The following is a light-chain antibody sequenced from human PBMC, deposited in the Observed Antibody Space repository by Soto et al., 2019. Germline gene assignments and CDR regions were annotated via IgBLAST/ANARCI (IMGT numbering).Light chain of an antibody. J-gene: IGKJ1*01. CDR3: QQYNSYSWT. Sequence: DIQMTQSPSTLSASVGDRVTITCRAGQSINNWLAWYQQKPGKAPKLLMYKASSLESGVPSRFSGSGSGTEFTLTISSLQPDDFATYYCQQYNSYSWTFGQGTKVEIK. CDR2: KAS. CDR1: QSINNW. V-gene: IGKV1-5*03.